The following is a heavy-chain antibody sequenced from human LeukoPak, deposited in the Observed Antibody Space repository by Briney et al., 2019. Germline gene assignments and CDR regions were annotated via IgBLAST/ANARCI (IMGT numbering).Heavy chain of an antibody. D-gene: IGHD6-19*01. CDR3: ARDQSRYSSGWYPWFDP. CDR1: GGSISSGGYY. CDR2: IYYSGST. V-gene: IGHV4-61*08. J-gene: IGHJ5*02. Sequence: SETLSLTCTVSGGSISSGGYYWSWIRQHPGKGLEWIGYIYYSGSTNYNPSLKSRVTISVDTSKNQFSLKLSSVTAADTAVYYCARDQSRYSSGWYPWFDPWGQGTLVTVSS.